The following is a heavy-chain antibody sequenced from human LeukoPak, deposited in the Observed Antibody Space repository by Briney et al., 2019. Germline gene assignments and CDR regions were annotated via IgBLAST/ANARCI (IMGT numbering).Heavy chain of an antibody. D-gene: IGHD1-26*01. CDR2: ISSSGSTI. Sequence: PGGSLRLSCAASGFRFNTYWMSWVRQAPGKGLEWVSYISSSGSTIYYADSVKGRFTISRDYAKNSLYLQMNSLRAEDTAVYYCARAGSGRSPDWFDPWGQGTLVTVSS. CDR3: ARAGSGRSPDWFDP. V-gene: IGHV3-48*04. J-gene: IGHJ5*02. CDR1: GFRFNTYW.